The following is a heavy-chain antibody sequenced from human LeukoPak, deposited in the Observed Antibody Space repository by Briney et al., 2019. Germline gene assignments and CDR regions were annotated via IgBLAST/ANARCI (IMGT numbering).Heavy chain of an antibody. CDR1: GGSISSYY. V-gene: IGHV4-59*01. Sequence: KPSETLSLTCTVSGGSISSYYWSWIRQPPGKGLEWIGYIYYSGSTNCNPSLKSRVTISVDTSKNQFSLKLSSVTAADTAVYYCXXXXXXXXDXXXYYHDAFDIWGQGTMVTVSS. CDR3: XXXXXXXXDXXXYYHDAFDI. D-gene: IGHD3-22*01. J-gene: IGHJ3*02. CDR2: IYYSGST.